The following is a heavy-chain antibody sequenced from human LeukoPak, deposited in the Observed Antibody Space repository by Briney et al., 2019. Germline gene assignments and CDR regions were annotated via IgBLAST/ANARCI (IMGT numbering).Heavy chain of an antibody. CDR2: ISGSGGST. CDR1: GFTFSSYA. D-gene: IGHD3-10*01. V-gene: IGHV3-23*01. J-gene: IGHJ6*02. CDR3: ARVGGITMVRGVQPYYYYGMDV. Sequence: GGSLRLSCAASGFTFSSYAMSWVRQAPGKGLEWVSAISGSGGSTYYADSVKGRFTISRDNSKNTLYLQMNSLRAEDTAVYYCARVGGITMVRGVQPYYYYGMDVWGQGTTVTVSS.